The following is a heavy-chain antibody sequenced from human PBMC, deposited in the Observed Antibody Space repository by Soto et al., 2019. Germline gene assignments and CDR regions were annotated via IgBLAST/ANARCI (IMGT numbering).Heavy chain of an antibody. Sequence: SGPTLVNPTQPLTLTCTFSGFSFNTAGVSVGWIRQTPGGALEWLALIYYNDDRRFSPSLKTRLHITGDTSKNQVVLSLTNVDPRDTATYFCAHSDGGYEIIYFDFWGQGSPVTVSS. J-gene: IGHJ4*02. CDR1: GFSFNTAGVS. V-gene: IGHV2-5*01. CDR2: IYYNDDR. D-gene: IGHD5-12*01. CDR3: AHSDGGYEIIYFDF.